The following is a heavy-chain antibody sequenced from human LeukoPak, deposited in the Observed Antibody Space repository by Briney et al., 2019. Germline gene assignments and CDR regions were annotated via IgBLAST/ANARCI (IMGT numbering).Heavy chain of an antibody. D-gene: IGHD3-10*01. CDR3: AREVLLWFGELLSYSYGMDV. CDR1: GFTFSSYS. V-gene: IGHV3-21*01. CDR2: ISSSSSYI. Sequence: GGSLRLSCAASGFTFSSYSMNWVRQAPGKGLEWVSSISSSSSYIYYADSVKGRFTISRDNAKNSLYLQMNSLRAEDTAVYYCAREVLLWFGELLSYSYGMDVWGQGTTVTVSS. J-gene: IGHJ6*02.